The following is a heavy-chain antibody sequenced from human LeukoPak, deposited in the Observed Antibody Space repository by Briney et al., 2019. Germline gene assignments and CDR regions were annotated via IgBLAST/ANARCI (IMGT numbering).Heavy chain of an antibody. CDR1: GGSISSYY. D-gene: IGHD3-10*01. CDR2: IYYSGST. Sequence: PSETLSLTCTVSGGSISSYYWSWLRHPPGKGLEWIGYIYYSGSTNYNPSLKSRVTISVDTPKNQFSLKLSSVTAADTAVYYCATLTYGSGSYYNPWGQGTLVTVSS. J-gene: IGHJ5*02. V-gene: IGHV4-59*08. CDR3: ATLTYGSGSYYNP.